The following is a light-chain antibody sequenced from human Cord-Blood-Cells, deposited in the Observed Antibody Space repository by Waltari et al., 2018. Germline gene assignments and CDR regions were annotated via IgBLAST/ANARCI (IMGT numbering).Light chain of an antibody. V-gene: IGKV3-20*01. CDR2: GAS. CDR3: QQYGSSFT. J-gene: IGKJ3*01. CDR1: QRVSSSY. Sequence: IVLTQSPGTLSLSPGERATLSCRASQRVSSSYLAWYQQKPGQAPRLPIYGASIRATGIPDRFSASGSGTDFTLTISRLEPEDFAVYYCQQYGSSFTFGPGTKVDIK.